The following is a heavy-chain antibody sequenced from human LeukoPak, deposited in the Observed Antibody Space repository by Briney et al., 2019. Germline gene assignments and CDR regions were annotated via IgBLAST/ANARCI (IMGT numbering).Heavy chain of an antibody. CDR1: GFTFSSYS. V-gene: IGHV3-48*01. CDR3: ARAKRNGFDI. Sequence: GGSLRLSCAASGFTFSSYSMNWVRQAPGKGLEWVSYISSSSSTIYYADSVKGRLTISRDNAMNSVYLQMNSLRAEDTAVYYCARAKRNGFDIWGQGTMVTVSS. CDR2: ISSSSSTI. J-gene: IGHJ3*02.